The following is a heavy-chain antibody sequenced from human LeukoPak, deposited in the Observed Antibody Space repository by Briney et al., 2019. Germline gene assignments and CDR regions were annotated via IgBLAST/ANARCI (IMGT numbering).Heavy chain of an antibody. CDR1: GFTFSSYS. CDR3: ARDGSDYYFDY. J-gene: IGHJ4*02. D-gene: IGHD1-26*01. V-gene: IGHV3-48*04. Sequence: GGSLRLSCAASGFTFSSYSMNWVRQAPGKGLEWVSYISSSSTIYYADSVKGRFTISRDNAKNSLYLQMNSLRAEDTAVYYCARDGSDYYFDYWGQGTLVTVSS. CDR2: ISSSSTI.